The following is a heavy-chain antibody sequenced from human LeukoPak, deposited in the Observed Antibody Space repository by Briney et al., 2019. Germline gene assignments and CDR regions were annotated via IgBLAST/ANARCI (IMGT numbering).Heavy chain of an antibody. CDR3: ATTPIVLMVYPNGDY. CDR1: GGSISSSSYY. D-gene: IGHD2-8*01. V-gene: IGHV4-39*01. J-gene: IGHJ4*02. Sequence: SETLSLTCTVSGGSISSSSYYWGWIRQPPGKGLEWIGSIHYSGSTYYNPSLKSRVTISVDTSKNQFSLNLSSVTAADTAVYFCATTPIVLMVYPNGDYWGQGTLVTVSS. CDR2: IHYSGST.